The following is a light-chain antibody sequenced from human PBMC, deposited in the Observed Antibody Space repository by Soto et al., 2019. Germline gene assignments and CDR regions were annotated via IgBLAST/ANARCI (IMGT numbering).Light chain of an antibody. CDR1: QSLGASY. CDR2: RTS. CDR3: QQYNSYPYT. V-gene: IGKV3-20*01. Sequence: EIVLTQSPGTLSLSPGERATLSCRASQSLGASYLAWYQQKPGQAPRLLIYRTSNRASGIPDRFSGSGSGPDFTLTISSLQPDDFATYYCQQYNSYPYTFGQGTKLEIK. J-gene: IGKJ2*01.